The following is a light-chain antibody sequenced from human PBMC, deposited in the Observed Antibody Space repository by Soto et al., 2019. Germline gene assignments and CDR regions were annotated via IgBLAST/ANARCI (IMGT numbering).Light chain of an antibody. Sequence: QSVLAQPASVSGSPGQSITISCTGTSSVVGGYNSVSWYQQHPGKAPKLMVYDVSIRPSGVSNRFSGSKSGNTASLTISGLQAEDEADYYCSSYTSSTTLVFGGGTKVTVL. CDR2: DVS. CDR3: SSYTSSTTLV. J-gene: IGLJ2*01. CDR1: SSVVGGYNS. V-gene: IGLV2-14*03.